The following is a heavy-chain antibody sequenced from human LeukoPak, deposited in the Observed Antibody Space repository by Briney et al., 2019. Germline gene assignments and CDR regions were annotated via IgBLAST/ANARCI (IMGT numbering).Heavy chain of an antibody. CDR3: AKGLEGLQPKDGMDV. CDR1: GFTFSSYA. V-gene: IGHV3-23*01. CDR2: ISGSGGST. J-gene: IGHJ6*02. Sequence: GGSLSLSCAASGFTFSSYATSWVRRASGKGLEWVSAISGSGGSTYYADSVKGRFTISRDNSKNTLYLQMNSLRAEDTAVYYCAKGLEGLQPKDGMDVWGQGTTVTVSS. D-gene: IGHD4-11*01.